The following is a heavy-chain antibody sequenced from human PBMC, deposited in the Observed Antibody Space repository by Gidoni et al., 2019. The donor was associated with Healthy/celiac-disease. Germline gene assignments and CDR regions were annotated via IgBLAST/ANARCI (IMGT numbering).Heavy chain of an antibody. J-gene: IGHJ4*02. V-gene: IGHV3-30*04. CDR2: ISYDGSNK. CDR3: ARDQGYSSSWLVDY. D-gene: IGHD6-13*01. CDR1: GFTLSSYA. Sequence: QVQLVESGGGGGQPGRALRLSWAAPGFTLSSYAMHWVRQAPGKGLEWVAVISYDGSNKYYADSVKGRFTISRDNSKNTLYLQMNSLRAEDTAVYYCARDQGYSSSWLVDYWGQGTLVTVSS.